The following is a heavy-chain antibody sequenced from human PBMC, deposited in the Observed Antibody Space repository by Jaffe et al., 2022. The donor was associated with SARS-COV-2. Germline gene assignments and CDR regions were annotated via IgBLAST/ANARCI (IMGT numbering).Heavy chain of an antibody. CDR1: GFTFSSYA. V-gene: IGHV3-30-3*01. CDR2: ISYDGSNK. J-gene: IGHJ4*02. CDR3: ARDQVLSNYEERGVDY. Sequence: QVQLVESGGGVVQPGRSLRLSCAASGFTFSSYAMHWVRQAPGKGLEWVAVISYDGSNKYYADSVKGRFTISRDNSKNTLYLQMNSLRAEDTAVYYCARDQVLSNYEERGVDYWGQGTLVTVSS. D-gene: IGHD4-4*01.